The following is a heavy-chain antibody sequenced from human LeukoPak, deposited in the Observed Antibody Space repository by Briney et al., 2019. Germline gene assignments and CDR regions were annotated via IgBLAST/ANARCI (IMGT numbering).Heavy chain of an antibody. V-gene: IGHV1-69*13. J-gene: IGHJ4*02. D-gene: IGHD3-10*01. Sequence: ASVKVSCKASGGTFSSYAISWVRQAPGQGLEWMGGIIPIFGTANYAQKFQGRVTITADESTSTAYMELSSLRSEDTAVYYCATQWFGETQAYFDYWGQGTLVTVSS. CDR1: GGTFSSYA. CDR3: ATQWFGETQAYFDY. CDR2: IIPIFGTA.